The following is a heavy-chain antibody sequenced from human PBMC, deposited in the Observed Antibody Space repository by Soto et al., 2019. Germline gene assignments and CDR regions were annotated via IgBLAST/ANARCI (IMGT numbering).Heavy chain of an antibody. CDR1: GYTFTGYY. D-gene: IGHD6-19*01. CDR3: AREGPRIAVAVSYYYYGMDV. CDR2: INPNSGGT. J-gene: IGHJ6*02. V-gene: IGHV1-2*02. Sequence: RASVKVSCKASGYTFTGYYMHCVRQAPGQGLEWMGWINPNSGGTNYAQKFQGRVTMTRDASISTACMELSRLRSDDTAVYYCAREGPRIAVAVSYYYYGMDVWGQGNTVTVSS.